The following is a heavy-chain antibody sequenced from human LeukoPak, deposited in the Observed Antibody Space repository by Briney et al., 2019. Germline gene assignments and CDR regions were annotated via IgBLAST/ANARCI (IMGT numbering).Heavy chain of an antibody. J-gene: IGHJ1*01. Sequence: GASVKVSCKSSGYTFTGYYMHWVRQAPGQGLEWMGWINPNSGGTNYAQTFQGRVTMTRDTSISTAYMELSRLRSDYTAVYYCARDGFGELFKHWGQGTLVTVSS. V-gene: IGHV1-2*02. D-gene: IGHD3-10*01. CDR3: ARDGFGELFKH. CDR2: INPNSGGT. CDR1: GYTFTGYY.